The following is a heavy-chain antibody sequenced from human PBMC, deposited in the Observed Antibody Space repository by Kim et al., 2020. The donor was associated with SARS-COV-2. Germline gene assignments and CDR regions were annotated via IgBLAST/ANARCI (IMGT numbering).Heavy chain of an antibody. CDR2: INAGNGNT. Sequence: ASVKVSCKASGYTFTSYAMHWVRQAPGQRLEWMGWINAGNGNTKYSQKFQGRVTITRDTSASTAYMELSSLRSEDTAVYYCARARGGSVHFDYWGQGTLVTVSS. J-gene: IGHJ4*02. D-gene: IGHD1-26*01. CDR1: GYTFTSYA. CDR3: ARARGGSVHFDY. V-gene: IGHV1-3*01.